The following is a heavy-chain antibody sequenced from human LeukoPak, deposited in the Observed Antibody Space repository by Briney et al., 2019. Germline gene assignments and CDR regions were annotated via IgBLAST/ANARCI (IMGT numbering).Heavy chain of an antibody. D-gene: IGHD6-19*01. V-gene: IGHV3-30*04. CDR1: GFTFSSYA. Sequence: PGSSLRLSCAASGFTFSSYAMHWLRQAPGKGLEGLTVISYDGSNTYYTDSVKGRFTISRDNSKNTLYLQMNSLRAEDTAVYYCARVRSGWYDAFDIWGQGTMVTVSS. CDR3: ARVRSGWYDAFDI. CDR2: ISYDGSNT. J-gene: IGHJ3*02.